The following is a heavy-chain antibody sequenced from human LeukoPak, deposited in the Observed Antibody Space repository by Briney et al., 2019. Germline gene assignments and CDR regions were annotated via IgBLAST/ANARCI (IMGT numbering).Heavy chain of an antibody. V-gene: IGHV1-18*01. J-gene: IGHJ5*02. Sequence: GASVKVSCKASGYTFTSYGISWVRQAPGQGLERMGWISAYNGNTNYAQKLQGRVTMTTDTSTSTAYMELRSLRSDDTAVYYCARSEDYGDLNWFDPWGQGTLVTVSS. CDR3: ARSEDYGDLNWFDP. D-gene: IGHD4-17*01. CDR2: ISAYNGNT. CDR1: GYTFTSYG.